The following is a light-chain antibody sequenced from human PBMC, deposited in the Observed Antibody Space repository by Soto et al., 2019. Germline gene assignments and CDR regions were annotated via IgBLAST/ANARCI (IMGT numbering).Light chain of an antibody. Sequence: ALAQPASVSGSPGQSITISCTGASGYVGTYSLVSWYQQHPGKAPKVVIYEGHKRPSGVPDRFSGSTSVNTASLTISGLQTDAEADYFCCLYVGATTYVFGTGTKVTVL. CDR3: CLYVGATTYV. CDR1: SGYVGTYSL. J-gene: IGLJ1*01. CDR2: EGH. V-gene: IGLV2-23*01.